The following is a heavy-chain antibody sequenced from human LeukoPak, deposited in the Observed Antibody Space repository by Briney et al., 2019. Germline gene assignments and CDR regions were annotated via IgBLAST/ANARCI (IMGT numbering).Heavy chain of an antibody. CDR1: GGSFSGYY. D-gene: IGHD6-19*01. Sequence: SETLSLTCAVYGGSFSGYYWSWIRQPPGKGLEWIGEINHSGSTNYNPSLKSRVTISVDTSKNQFSLKLSSVTAADTAVYYCARGTKYSSGWYVSYPSRGYFDYWGQGTLVTVSS. V-gene: IGHV4-34*01. CDR2: INHSGST. J-gene: IGHJ4*02. CDR3: ARGTKYSSGWYVSYPSRGYFDY.